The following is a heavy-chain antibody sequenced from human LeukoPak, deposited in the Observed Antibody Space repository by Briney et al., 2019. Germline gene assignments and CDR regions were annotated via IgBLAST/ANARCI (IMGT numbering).Heavy chain of an antibody. V-gene: IGHV3-21*01. CDR2: ISSSSSYI. CDR1: GFTFSNAW. J-gene: IGHJ4*02. D-gene: IGHD6-19*01. Sequence: PGGSLRLSCAASGFTFSNAWMSWVRQAPGKGLEWVSSISSSSSYIYYADSVKGRFTISRDNAKNSLYLQMNSLRAEDTAVYYCAREDSSGWSTPDYWGQGTLVTVSS. CDR3: AREDSSGWSTPDY.